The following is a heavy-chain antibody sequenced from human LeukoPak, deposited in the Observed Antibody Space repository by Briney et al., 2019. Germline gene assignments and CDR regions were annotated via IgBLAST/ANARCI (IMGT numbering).Heavy chain of an antibody. V-gene: IGHV3-30*18. Sequence: GGSLRLSCAASGFTFSSYGMHWVRQAPGKGLEWVAVISYDGSNKYYADSVKGRFTISRDNSKNTLYLQVNSLRAEDTAVYYCAKGFSYYYDSGYDPDSYWGQGTLVTVSS. CDR3: AKGFSYYYDSGYDPDSY. D-gene: IGHD3-22*01. CDR2: ISYDGSNK. CDR1: GFTFSSYG. J-gene: IGHJ4*02.